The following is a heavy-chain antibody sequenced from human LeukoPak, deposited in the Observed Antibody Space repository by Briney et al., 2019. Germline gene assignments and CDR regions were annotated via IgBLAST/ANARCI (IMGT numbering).Heavy chain of an antibody. CDR3: AKRGVVIRVILVGFHKEAYYFDS. V-gene: IGHV3-23*01. CDR2: ISDSGGST. D-gene: IGHD3-22*01. CDR1: GITLSNYG. Sequence: GGSLRLSCAVSGITLSNYGMSWVRQAPGRGLEWVAGISDSGGSTNYADSVKGRFTISSDNPKNTLYLQMNSLRAEDTAVYFCAKRGVVIRVILVGFHKEAYYFDSWGQGALVTVSS. J-gene: IGHJ4*02.